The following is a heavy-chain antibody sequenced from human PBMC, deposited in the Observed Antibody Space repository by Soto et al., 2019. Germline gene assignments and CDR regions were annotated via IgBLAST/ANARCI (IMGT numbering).Heavy chain of an antibody. J-gene: IGHJ5*02. CDR3: ARVRAYSSSSPNWFDP. D-gene: IGHD6-6*01. Sequence: SETLSLTCTVSGGSISSGGYYWSWIRQHPGKGLEWIGFIYYSGSTYYNPSLKSRVTISVDTSKNQFSLKLSSVTAADTAVYYCARVRAYSSSSPNWFDPSGQGTLVTVSS. V-gene: IGHV4-31*03. CDR1: GGSISSGGYY. CDR2: IYYSGST.